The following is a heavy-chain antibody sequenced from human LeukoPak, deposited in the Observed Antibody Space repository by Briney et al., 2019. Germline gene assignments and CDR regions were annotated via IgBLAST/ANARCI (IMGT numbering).Heavy chain of an antibody. D-gene: IGHD3-10*01. Sequence: GGSLRLSCAASGFTFSSYAMSWVRQAPGKGLEWVSAISGRGDSTYYAPSVKGRFTISRDNSKNTLFLQMNSLRAEDTAVYYCARGGSGSYYNLPQHWGQGTLITVSS. CDR2: ISGRGDST. J-gene: IGHJ1*01. V-gene: IGHV3-23*01. CDR3: ARGGSGSYYNLPQH. CDR1: GFTFSSYA.